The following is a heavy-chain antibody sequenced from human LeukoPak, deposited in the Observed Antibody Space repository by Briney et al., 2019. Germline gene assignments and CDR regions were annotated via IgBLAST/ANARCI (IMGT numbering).Heavy chain of an antibody. CDR3: AKDRYSGSYCYFDY. V-gene: IGHV3-23*01. CDR1: GFTFSSYA. J-gene: IGHJ4*02. Sequence: PGGSLRLSCAASGFTFSSYAMSWVRQAPGKGLEWVSTISGSGGSTDYADSVKGRFTLSRDNSKNTLYLQMNSLRAEDTAVYYCAKDRYSGSYCYFDYWGQGTLVTVSS. CDR2: ISGSGGST. D-gene: IGHD1-26*01.